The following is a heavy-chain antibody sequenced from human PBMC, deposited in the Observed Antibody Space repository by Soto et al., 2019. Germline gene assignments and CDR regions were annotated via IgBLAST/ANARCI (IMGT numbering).Heavy chain of an antibody. CDR2: IYPGDSDT. CDR3: ARVTYYYDSSGYYLYDAFDI. J-gene: IGHJ3*02. Sequence: GESLKISCKGSGYSFTSYWIGWVRQMPEKGLECMGIIYPGDSDTRYSPSFQGQVTISADNSKNTLYLQMNSLRAEDTAVYYCARVTYYYDSSGYYLYDAFDIWGQGTMVTVSS. V-gene: IGHV5-51*01. D-gene: IGHD3-22*01. CDR1: GYSFTSYW.